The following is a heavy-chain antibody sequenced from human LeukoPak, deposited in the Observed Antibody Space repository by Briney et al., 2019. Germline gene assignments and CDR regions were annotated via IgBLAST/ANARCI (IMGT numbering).Heavy chain of an antibody. CDR3: ARVYYSNYNWFDP. V-gene: IGHV3-23*01. CDR1: GFTFSSYA. D-gene: IGHD4-11*01. CDR2: ISGSGGST. J-gene: IGHJ5*02. Sequence: PGGSLRLSCAASGFTFSSYAMSWVRQAPGKGLEWVSAISGSGGSTYYADSVKGRFTISRDNAKNSLYLQMNSLRAEDTAVYYCARVYYSNYNWFDPWGQGTLVTVSS.